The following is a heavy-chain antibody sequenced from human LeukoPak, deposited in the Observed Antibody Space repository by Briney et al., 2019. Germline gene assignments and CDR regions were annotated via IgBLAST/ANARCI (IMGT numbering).Heavy chain of an antibody. D-gene: IGHD1-26*01. CDR1: GGTFINYA. J-gene: IGHJ5*02. CDR2: IIPIFGTA. V-gene: IGHV1-69*06. Sequence: SVTVSFKGSGGTFINYAISWVGQAPGQGLEWMGGIIPIFGTASYAQKFQGRVTITADKSTSTAYMELSSLRSDDTAVYYCARDNSVGDVAWWFDPWGQGTLVTVSS. CDR3: ARDNSVGDVAWWFDP.